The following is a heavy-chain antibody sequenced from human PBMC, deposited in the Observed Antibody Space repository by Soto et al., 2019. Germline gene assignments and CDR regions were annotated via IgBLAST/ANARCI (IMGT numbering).Heavy chain of an antibody. V-gene: IGHV4-30-2*01. CDR1: GGSISSGGYS. J-gene: IGHJ5*02. Sequence: SETLSLTCAVSGGSISSGGYSWSWIRQPPGKGLEWIGYIYHSGSTYYNPSLKSRVTISVDRSKNQFSLKLSSVTAADTAVYYCARSIARGGWFDPWGQGTLVTV. D-gene: IGHD6-6*01. CDR2: IYHSGST. CDR3: ARSIARGGWFDP.